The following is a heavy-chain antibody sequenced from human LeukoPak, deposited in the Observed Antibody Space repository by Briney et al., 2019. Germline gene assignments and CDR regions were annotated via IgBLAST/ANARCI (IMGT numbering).Heavy chain of an antibody. Sequence: SVKVSCKASGGTFSSYAISWVRQAPGQGLEWMGGIIPILSIANHAQKFQGRVTITADKSTSTAYMELSSLRSEDTAVYYCARAAYYYDSSGYYYSDYWGQGTLVTVSS. CDR1: GGTFSSYA. D-gene: IGHD3-22*01. CDR2: IIPILSIA. CDR3: ARAAYYYDSSGYYYSDY. V-gene: IGHV1-69*10. J-gene: IGHJ4*02.